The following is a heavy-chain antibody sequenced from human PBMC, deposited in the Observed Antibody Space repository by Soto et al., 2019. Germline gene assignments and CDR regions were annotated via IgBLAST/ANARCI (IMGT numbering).Heavy chain of an antibody. V-gene: IGHV1-18*01. CDR1: GYTFTSYG. D-gene: IGHD3-10*02. CDR3: TRGGQLFAGNYFDY. J-gene: IGHJ4*02. CDR2: ISNYNGDT. Sequence: QVQLVQSGAEVKKPGASVKVSCKASGYTFTSYGISWVRQAPGQGLEWMGGISNYNGDTNYALQLQGRVTMTTDTSTSTAYRERRSLKSDDTAVYYCTRGGQLFAGNYFDYWGQGTLVTVSS.